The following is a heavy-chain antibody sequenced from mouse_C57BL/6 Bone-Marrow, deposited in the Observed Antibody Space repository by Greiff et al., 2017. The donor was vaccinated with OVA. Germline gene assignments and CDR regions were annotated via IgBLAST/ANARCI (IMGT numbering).Heavy chain of an antibody. J-gene: IGHJ1*03. D-gene: IGHD1-1*01. V-gene: IGHV1-52*01. CDR2: IDPSDSET. CDR3: ASFITTVVAPYFDV. CDR1: GYTFTSYW. Sequence: QVQLKQPGAELVRPGSSVKLSCKASGYTFTSYWMHWVKQRPIQGLEWIGNIDPSDSETHYNQKFKDKATLTVDKSSSTAYMQLSSLTSEDSAVYYCASFITTVVAPYFDVWGTGTTVTVSS.